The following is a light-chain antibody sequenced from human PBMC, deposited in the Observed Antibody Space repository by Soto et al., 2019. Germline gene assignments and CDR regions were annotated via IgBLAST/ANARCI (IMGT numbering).Light chain of an antibody. CDR1: SSDVGGYNF. CDR3: TSYASSTTVV. CDR2: EVI. V-gene: IGLV2-8*01. Sequence: QSALSQPPSASGSPGQSVTISCTGSSSDVGGYNFVSWYQHLPGKAPKLMIYEVIQRPSGVPDRFSGSKSGNTASLTVSGLQAEDEADYYCTSYASSTTVVFGGGTQLTVL. J-gene: IGLJ2*01.